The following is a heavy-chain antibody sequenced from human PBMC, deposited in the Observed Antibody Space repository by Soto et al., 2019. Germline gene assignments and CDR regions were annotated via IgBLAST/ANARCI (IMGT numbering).Heavy chain of an antibody. D-gene: IGHD3-22*01. CDR2: INHSGST. CDR1: GGSFSGYY. CDR3: AREWVVVITTGAFDI. V-gene: IGHV4-34*01. Sequence: QVQLQQWGAGLLKPSETLSLTCAVYGGSFSGYYWSWIRQPPGKGLEWIGEINHSGSTNYNPSLKSRLTISVDTSKNQFSLKLSSVTAADTAVYYCAREWVVVITTGAFDIWGQGTMVTVSS. J-gene: IGHJ3*02.